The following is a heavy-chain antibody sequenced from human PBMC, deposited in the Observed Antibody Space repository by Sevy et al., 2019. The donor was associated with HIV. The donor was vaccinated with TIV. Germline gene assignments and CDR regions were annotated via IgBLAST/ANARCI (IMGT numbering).Heavy chain of an antibody. V-gene: IGHV3-66*02. CDR2: TFIAGRT. D-gene: IGHD6-19*01. CDR3: ARETKAVAFSWYYYYMDV. J-gene: IGHJ6*03. CDR1: GFTINTNY. Sequence: GGSLRLSCAASGFTINTNYMTWVRQSPGKGLEWVSLTFIAGRTYYADSVKGRFTISSDNSRNTVYLQMNSLRLEDTGVYYCARETKAVAFSWYYYYMDVRGKGTTVTVSS.